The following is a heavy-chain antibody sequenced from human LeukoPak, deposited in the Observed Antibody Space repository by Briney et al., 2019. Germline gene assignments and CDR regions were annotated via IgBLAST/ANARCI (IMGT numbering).Heavy chain of an antibody. V-gene: IGHV1-69*06. J-gene: IGHJ4*02. CDR2: IIPIFGTA. Sequence: ASVKVSCKASGGTFSSYAISWVRQAPGQGLEWMGGIIPIFGTANYAQKFQGRVTITADKSTSTAYMELSSLRSEDTAVYYCARDYYDSSSSIFDYWGQGTLVTVSS. CDR3: ARDYYDSSSSIFDY. D-gene: IGHD3-22*01. CDR1: GGTFSSYA.